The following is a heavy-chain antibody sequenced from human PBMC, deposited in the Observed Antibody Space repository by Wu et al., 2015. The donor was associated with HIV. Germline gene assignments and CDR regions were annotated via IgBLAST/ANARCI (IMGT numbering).Heavy chain of an antibody. J-gene: IGHJ4*02. V-gene: IGHV1-2*02. Sequence: QVQLVQFGADVEKPGASVRVSCKASGYDFINYYIHWVRQAPGQGLEWMGCINPNSGGTNFAQKFQDRVTLTRDTSISTAYMEMSGLRSDDTAVFFCARDYYDVLTTYSHYFFDLWGQGTLVTVSS. D-gene: IGHD3-9*01. CDR3: ARDYYDVLTTYSHYFFDL. CDR2: INPNSGGT. CDR1: GYDFINYY.